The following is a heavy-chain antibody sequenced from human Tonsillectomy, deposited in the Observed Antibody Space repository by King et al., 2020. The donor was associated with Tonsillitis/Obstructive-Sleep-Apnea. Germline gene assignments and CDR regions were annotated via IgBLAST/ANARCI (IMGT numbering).Heavy chain of an antibody. CDR1: GYTFTRNY. CDR3: VRDDKDGRHLDY. V-gene: IGHV1-46*01. D-gene: IGHD2-15*01. Sequence: VQLVESGAEVKKPGASVKVSCKASGYTFTRNYVHWVRQAPGPGLEWMGIINPSDGITTYAQKFQGRVTMTSDTSTSTCNMELSSLRAGDTAVYYCVRDDKDGRHLDYWGQGSLVSVSS. CDR2: INPSDGIT. J-gene: IGHJ4*02.